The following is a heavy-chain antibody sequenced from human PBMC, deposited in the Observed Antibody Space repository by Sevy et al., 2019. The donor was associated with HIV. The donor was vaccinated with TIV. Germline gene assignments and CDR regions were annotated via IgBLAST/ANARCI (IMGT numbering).Heavy chain of an antibody. V-gene: IGHV3-48*02. Sequence: QLGGSLRLSCAASGFSFSTYSMNWVRQAPGKGLEWVSYISTSSSTIYYADSVKGRFTISRDNAKRSLYLQMNSLRDEDTAVYYCARVAAVASTLYYFDFWGQGTLVTVSS. D-gene: IGHD6-19*01. J-gene: IGHJ4*02. CDR3: ARVAAVASTLYYFDF. CDR2: ISTSSSTI. CDR1: GFSFSTYS.